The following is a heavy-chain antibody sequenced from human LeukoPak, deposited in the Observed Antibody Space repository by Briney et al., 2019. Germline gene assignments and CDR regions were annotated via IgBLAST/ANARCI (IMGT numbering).Heavy chain of an antibody. CDR2: ITSGSSYI. CDR1: GFTFSSYE. J-gene: IGHJ3*02. D-gene: IGHD2-15*01. Sequence: SGGSLRLSCVASGFTFSSYEMNWVRQAPGKGLEWVSSITSGSSYIYYADSVKGRFTISRDNAKNSLYLQMNSLRAEDTAVYYCASPVVVVVAAGQLNAFDIWGQGTMVTVSS. CDR3: ASPVVVVVAAGQLNAFDI. V-gene: IGHV3-21*01.